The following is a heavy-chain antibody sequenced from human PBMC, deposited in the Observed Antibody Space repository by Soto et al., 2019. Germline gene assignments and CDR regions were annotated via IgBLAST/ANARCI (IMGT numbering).Heavy chain of an antibody. D-gene: IGHD6-13*01. CDR3: ARATIAAAGNPFDY. Sequence: ETLSPTFHVSGGPFSSYDWSWIRQPPGKGLEWIGYIYYSGSTNYNPSLKSRVTISVDTSKNQFSLKLSSVTAADTAVYYCARATIAAAGNPFDYWGQGTLVTVSS. J-gene: IGHJ4*02. CDR2: IYYSGST. V-gene: IGHV4-59*01. CDR1: GGPFSSYD.